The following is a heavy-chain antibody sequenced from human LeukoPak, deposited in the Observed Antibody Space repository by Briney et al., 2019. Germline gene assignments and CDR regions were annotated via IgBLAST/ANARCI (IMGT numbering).Heavy chain of an antibody. CDR3: ARDRSSKEGNY. D-gene: IGHD3-10*01. Sequence: GGSLRLSCAASAFTFSSYSMNWVRQAPGKGLEWVSSISSSSSYIYYADSVKGRFTISRDNAKNSLYLQMNSLRAEDTAVYYCARDRSSKEGNYWGQGTLVTVSS. CDR2: ISSSSSYI. CDR1: AFTFSSYS. J-gene: IGHJ4*02. V-gene: IGHV3-21*01.